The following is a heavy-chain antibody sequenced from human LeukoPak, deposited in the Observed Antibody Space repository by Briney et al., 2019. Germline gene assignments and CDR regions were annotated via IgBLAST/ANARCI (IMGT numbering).Heavy chain of an antibody. V-gene: IGHV4-39*07. CDR3: ASYVWGRHFDY. Sequence: SETLSLTCTVSGGSLSSNSHYWGWIRQPRGEGLEWIGSIFYTGSTYYNPSLKSRITISVDTSKNQFSLKLSSVTAADTAVYYCASYVWGRHFDYWGQGTLVTVSS. CDR1: GGSLSSNSHY. D-gene: IGHD3-16*01. J-gene: IGHJ4*02. CDR2: IFYTGST.